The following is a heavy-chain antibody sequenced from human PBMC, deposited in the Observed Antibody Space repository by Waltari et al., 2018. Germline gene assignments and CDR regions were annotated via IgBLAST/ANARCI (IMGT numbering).Heavy chain of an antibody. CDR3: ARAPKYYYDSSGYYRYDAFDI. J-gene: IGHJ3*02. CDR1: GGSVSSGGYS. CDR2: IYYSGST. Sequence: QVQLQESGPGLVKPSQTLSLTCTVSGGSVSSGGYSCRWIRQPPGKGREWIGYIYYSGSTYYNPSLKSRVTISVDTSKNQFSLKLSSVTAADTAVYYCARAPKYYYDSSGYYRYDAFDIWGQGTMVTVSS. V-gene: IGHV4-30-4*07. D-gene: IGHD3-22*01.